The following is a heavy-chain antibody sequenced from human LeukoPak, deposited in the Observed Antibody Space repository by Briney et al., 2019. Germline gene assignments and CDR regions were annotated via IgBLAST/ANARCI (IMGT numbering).Heavy chain of an antibody. J-gene: IGHJ4*02. D-gene: IGHD3-22*01. CDR2: IDYIGNT. V-gene: IGHV4-59*01. CDR3: ARGQWLPVFDF. Sequence: SETLSLTCTVSGGSISSYYWSWIRQPPGMGLEWIAYIDYIGNTNYNPSLKSRVTISVDTSKNQFSLKLTSVTAADTAVYYCARGQWLPVFDFWGQGTLVTVSS. CDR1: GGSISSYY.